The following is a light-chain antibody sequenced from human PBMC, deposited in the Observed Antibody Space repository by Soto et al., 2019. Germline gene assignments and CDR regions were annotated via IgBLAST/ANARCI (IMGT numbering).Light chain of an antibody. J-gene: IGKJ3*01. CDR3: QQYNSYSIT. V-gene: IGKV1-5*03. CDR2: KAS. CDR1: QSISSW. Sequence: DIQMTQSPSTLSASVGDRVTITCRASQSISSWLAWYQQKPGKAPKLLIYKASSLESGVPSRFSGSGSGTEFTLTIRSLQPDDFATYYYQQYNSYSITFGPGTKVDIK.